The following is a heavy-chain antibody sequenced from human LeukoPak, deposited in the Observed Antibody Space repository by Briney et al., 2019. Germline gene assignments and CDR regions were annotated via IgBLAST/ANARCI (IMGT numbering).Heavy chain of an antibody. D-gene: IGHD2-2*02. V-gene: IGHV3-33*06. CDR1: GFTFSSYA. CDR2: IWYDGSNE. Sequence: QAGGSLRLSCAASGFTFSSYAIHWVRQAPGKGLEWVAVIWYDGSNEYYADSVKGRFTISRDNSKNTLYLQMNSLRAEDTAVYYCAKGDIVVVPAAITRFDYWGQGTLVTVSS. CDR3: AKGDIVVVPAAITRFDY. J-gene: IGHJ4*02.